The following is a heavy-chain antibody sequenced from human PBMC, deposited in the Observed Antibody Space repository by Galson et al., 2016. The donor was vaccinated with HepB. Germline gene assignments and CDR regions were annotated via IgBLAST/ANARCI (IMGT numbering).Heavy chain of an antibody. J-gene: IGHJ4*02. CDR2: IRSKTCGGTT. CDR3: ARGTPDYRPYYFDY. V-gene: IGHV3-49*03. Sequence: LRLSCATSGFTFGDYAMSWFRQAPGKGLEWVGFIRSKTCGGTTEYAASVKARFTISRDDSKSFAYLQMSSLNTGDTAVYYCARGTPDYRPYYFDYWGQGTLVTVSS. CDR1: GFTFGDYA. D-gene: IGHD4-11*01.